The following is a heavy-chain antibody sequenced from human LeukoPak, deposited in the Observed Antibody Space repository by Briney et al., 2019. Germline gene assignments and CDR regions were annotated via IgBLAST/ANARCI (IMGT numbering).Heavy chain of an antibody. CDR1: GGSISSYY. J-gene: IGHJ4*02. CDR3: ANERGTAFAY. D-gene: IGHD1-7*01. V-gene: IGHV4-59*08. Sequence: SEALSLTRTVSGGSISSYYWSWIRPPPGKRLELIGYIYYSWSTNNNPSLKSRVTISVDTSKNQFSLKLSSVTAADTAVYYCANERGTAFAYWGQGTLVTVSS. CDR2: IYYSWST.